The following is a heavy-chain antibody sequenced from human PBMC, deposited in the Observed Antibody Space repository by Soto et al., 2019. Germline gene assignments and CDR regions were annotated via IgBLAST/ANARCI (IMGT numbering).Heavy chain of an antibody. CDR3: AKDYLRWAQS. Sequence: LRLSCAASGFTFSDYGMSWVRQAPGKGLEWISAISGSGSTFYADSVKGRFTISRDNSKNTLYLQMNSLRAEDTAVYYCAKDYLRWAQSWGQGTLVTVSS. CDR2: ISGSGST. D-gene: IGHD1-26*01. V-gene: IGHV3-23*01. CDR1: GFTFSDYG. J-gene: IGHJ5*02.